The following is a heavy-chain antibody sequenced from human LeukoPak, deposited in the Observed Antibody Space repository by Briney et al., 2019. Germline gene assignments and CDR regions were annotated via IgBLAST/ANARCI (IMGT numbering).Heavy chain of an antibody. CDR3: ARGSPIYSGFVDI. CDR2: INHSGST. Sequence: PSETLSLTCAVYGGSFSGYYWSWIRQPPGKGLEWIGEINHSGSTNYNPSLKSRVTISVDTSKNQFSLKLSSVTAADTAVYYCARGSPIYSGFVDIWGQGTMVTVSS. D-gene: IGHD3-3*01. CDR1: GGSFSGYY. V-gene: IGHV4-34*01. J-gene: IGHJ3*02.